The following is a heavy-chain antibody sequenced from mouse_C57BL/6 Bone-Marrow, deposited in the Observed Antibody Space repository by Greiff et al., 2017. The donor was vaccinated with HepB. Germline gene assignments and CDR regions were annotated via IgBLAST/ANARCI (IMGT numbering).Heavy chain of an antibody. CDR3: ARRGVYAMDY. J-gene: IGHJ4*01. V-gene: IGHV5-9*01. Sequence: EVQLVESGGGLVKPGGSLKLSCAASGFTFSSYTMSWVRQTPEKRLEWVATISGGGGNTYYPDSVKGRFTISRDNAKNTLYLQMSSLRSEDTALYYCARRGVYAMDYWGQGTSVTVSS. CDR2: ISGGGGNT. CDR1: GFTFSSYT.